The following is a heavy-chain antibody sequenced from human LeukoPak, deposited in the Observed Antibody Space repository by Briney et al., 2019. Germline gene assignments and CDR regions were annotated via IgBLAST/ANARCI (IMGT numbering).Heavy chain of an antibody. D-gene: IGHD6-19*01. J-gene: IGHJ5*02. Sequence: PSETLSLTCTVSGGSISSYYWSWIRQPPGKGLEWIGYIYYSGSTNYNPSLKSRVTISVDTSKNQFSLKLSSVTAADTAVYYCARGPGYSSGWYNLWGQGTLVTVSS. CDR2: IYYSGST. CDR3: ARGPGYSSGWYNL. CDR1: GGSISSYY. V-gene: IGHV4-59*01.